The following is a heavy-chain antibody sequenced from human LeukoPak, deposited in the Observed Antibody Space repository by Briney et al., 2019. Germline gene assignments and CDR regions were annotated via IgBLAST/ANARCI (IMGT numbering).Heavy chain of an antibody. V-gene: IGHV1-69*06. J-gene: IGHJ4*02. Sequence: GSSVKVSCKASGGTFSSYAISWVRQAPGQGLEWMGGIIPIFGTANYAQKFQGRVTITADKSTGTAYMELSSLRSEDTAVYYCARDKGGYSGYVSFDYWGQGTLVTVFS. CDR3: ARDKGGYSGYVSFDY. CDR1: GGTFSSYA. D-gene: IGHD5-12*01. CDR2: IIPIFGTA.